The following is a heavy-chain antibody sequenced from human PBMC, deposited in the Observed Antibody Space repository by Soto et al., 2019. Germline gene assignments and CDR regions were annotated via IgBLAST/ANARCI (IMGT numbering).Heavy chain of an antibody. CDR3: VRGRSYSVDDF. D-gene: IGHD5-12*01. CDR2: IYPSGST. Sequence: QVHLQESGPGLVKPSETLSVSCTVSGGSISGHAWVWIRQSAGKGLEWIGHIYPSGSTSYNPSLRSRVTMSLDPSKNQVFLNLTSVTTADTAVFYCVRGRSYSVDDFWGPGMLVTVSS. J-gene: IGHJ4*02. CDR1: GGSISGHA. V-gene: IGHV4-4*07.